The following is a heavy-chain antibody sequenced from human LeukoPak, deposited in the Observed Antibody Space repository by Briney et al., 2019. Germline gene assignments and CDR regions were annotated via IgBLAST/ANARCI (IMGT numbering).Heavy chain of an antibody. J-gene: IGHJ4*02. V-gene: IGHV4-31*03. Sequence: PSQTLSLTCTVSGGSISSGGYYWSWIRQHSGTGLEWIGYIYYSGSTYYNPSLKSRLTISVDTSKNQFSLKLSSVTAADTAVYYCARTTVVAKYFDYWGQGTLVTVSS. CDR3: ARTTVVAKYFDY. CDR1: GGSISSGGYY. CDR2: IYYSGST. D-gene: IGHD4-23*01.